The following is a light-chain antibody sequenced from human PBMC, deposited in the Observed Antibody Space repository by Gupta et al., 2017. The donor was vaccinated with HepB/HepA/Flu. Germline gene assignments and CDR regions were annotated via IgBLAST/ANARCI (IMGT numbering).Light chain of an antibody. J-gene: IGLJ7*01. Sequence: QSVLTQPPSASGTPRQRVTISCSGSSSNIGTNYVYWYQQLPGTAPKVLIYRNNQRPSGVPDRFSGSKSGTSASLAISGLRSEDEADYYCAAWDDSLSGPVFGGGTQLTVL. CDR2: RNN. CDR1: SSNIGTNY. V-gene: IGLV1-47*01. CDR3: AAWDDSLSGPV.